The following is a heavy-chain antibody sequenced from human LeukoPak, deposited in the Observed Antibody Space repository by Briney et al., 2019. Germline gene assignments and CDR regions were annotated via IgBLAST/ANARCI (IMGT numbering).Heavy chain of an antibody. CDR2: IYYSGST. D-gene: IGHD3-10*01. CDR3: ARESITMVRGTYYYYYYYMDV. V-gene: IGHV4-30-4*08. CDR1: GGSISSGDYY. Sequence: PPQTLSLTCTVSGGSISSGDYYWSWIRQPPGKGLEWIGYIYYSGSTYYNPSLKSRVTISVDTSKNQFSLKLSSVTAADTAVYYCARESITMVRGTYYYYYYYMDVWGKGTTVTVSS. J-gene: IGHJ6*03.